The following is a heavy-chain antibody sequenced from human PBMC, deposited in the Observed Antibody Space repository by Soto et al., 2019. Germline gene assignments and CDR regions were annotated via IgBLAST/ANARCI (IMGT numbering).Heavy chain of an antibody. Sequence: SRTLPLTCTVSDGSLSSYYWSWIRQPPGKGLEWIGYIYYSGSTNYNPSLKSRVTISVDTSKNQFSLKLSSVTAADTAAYYCASGDCRGLLAYSGQGT. J-gene: IGHJ4*02. CDR3: ASGDCRGLLAY. CDR2: IYYSGST. CDR1: DGSLSSYY. D-gene: IGHD1-26*01. V-gene: IGHV4-59*01.